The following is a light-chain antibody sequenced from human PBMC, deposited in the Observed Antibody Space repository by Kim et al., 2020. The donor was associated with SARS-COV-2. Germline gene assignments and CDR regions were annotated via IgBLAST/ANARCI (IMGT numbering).Light chain of an antibody. CDR1: QSVSSSY. Sequence: EIVLTQSPGSLSLSPGERATLSCRASQSVSSSYLAWYQQKPGQAPRLLIYGASSRATGIPDRFSGSGSGTDFTLTISRLEPEDFAVYYCQQYDNSPPYTFGQGTKLEI. J-gene: IGKJ2*01. CDR3: QQYDNSPPYT. V-gene: IGKV3-20*01. CDR2: GAS.